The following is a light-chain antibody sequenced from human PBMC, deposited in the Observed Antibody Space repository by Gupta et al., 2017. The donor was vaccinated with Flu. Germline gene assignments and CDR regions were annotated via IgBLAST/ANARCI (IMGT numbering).Light chain of an antibody. CDR3: QAWDSSTAWV. Sequence: SYELTQPPSVSVSPGQTASITCSGDKLGDKYACWYQQKPGQSPVLVIYQDSKRPSGIPERVSGSNSGNTATLTISGTQAMDEADDYCQAWDSSTAWVCSGGTKLTVL. J-gene: IGLJ3*02. CDR1: KLGDKY. CDR2: QDS. V-gene: IGLV3-1*01.